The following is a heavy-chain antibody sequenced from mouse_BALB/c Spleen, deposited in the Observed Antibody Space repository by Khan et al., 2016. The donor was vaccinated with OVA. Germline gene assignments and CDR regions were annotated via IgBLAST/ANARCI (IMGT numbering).Heavy chain of an antibody. CDR1: GFSLSRYN. Sequence: VKLQESGPGLVAPSQSLSITCTVSGFSLSRYNIHWVRQPPGKGLEWLGMIWGGGGTEYNSTLKIRLSISKDNSKSQVFLKMNSLQTDDTAMYYCARAYYRYDGYYAMDYWGQGTSVTVSS. CDR2: IWGGGGT. CDR3: ARAYYRYDGYYAMDY. J-gene: IGHJ4*01. V-gene: IGHV2-6-4*01. D-gene: IGHD2-14*01.